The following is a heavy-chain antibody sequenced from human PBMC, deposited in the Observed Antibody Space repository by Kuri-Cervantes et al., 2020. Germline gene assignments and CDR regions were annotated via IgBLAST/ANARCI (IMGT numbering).Heavy chain of an antibody. Sequence: GGSLRLSCVASGFTFNTYGMHWVRQAPGKGLQWVAFIRFDGSTKYYEDSVEGRFTISRDNSKNTLYLQMNSLRAEDTAVYYCAKDGAITFGGATSFDYWGQGTLVTVSS. V-gene: IGHV3-30*02. D-gene: IGHD3-16*01. CDR1: GFTFNTYG. CDR3: AKDGAITFGGATSFDY. CDR2: IRFDGSTK. J-gene: IGHJ4*02.